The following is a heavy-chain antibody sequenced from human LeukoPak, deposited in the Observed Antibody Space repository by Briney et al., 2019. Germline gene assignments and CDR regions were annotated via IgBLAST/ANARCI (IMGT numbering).Heavy chain of an antibody. CDR1: GYTFTGYN. D-gene: IGHD1-26*01. J-gene: IGHJ4*02. CDR3: AKAQGRKWELVGYFDY. Sequence: ASVKVSCKASGYTFTGYNMHWVRQAPGQGLEWMGWINPNSGGTNYAQKFQGRVTMTRDTSISTAYMELSRLISDDTAVYYCAKAQGRKWELVGYFDYWGQGTLVTVSS. CDR2: INPNSGGT. V-gene: IGHV1-2*02.